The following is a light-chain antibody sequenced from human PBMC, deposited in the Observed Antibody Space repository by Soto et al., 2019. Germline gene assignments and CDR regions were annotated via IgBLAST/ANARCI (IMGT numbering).Light chain of an antibody. V-gene: IGKV1-5*03. CDR3: QQLNDYPLT. CDR2: KAS. J-gene: IGKJ4*01. Sequence: DIQMTQSPSTLSASVGDRVTITCRASQRISSWLAWYQQKPGKAPKLLIYKASSLESGVPSRFSGSGSGTEFTLTISSLQPDDFATYYCQQLNDYPLTFGGGTKVDI. CDR1: QRISSW.